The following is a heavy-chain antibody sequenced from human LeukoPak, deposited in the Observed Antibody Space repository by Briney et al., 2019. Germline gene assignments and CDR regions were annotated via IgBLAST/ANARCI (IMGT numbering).Heavy chain of an antibody. V-gene: IGHV3-9*01. J-gene: IGHJ6*02. CDR3: TKGSSYYFYYHGMDV. D-gene: IGHD2-15*01. CDR2: ISWNSGKI. Sequence: GGSLRLSCAASGFTFDDYAMQWVRQAPGKGLEWVSGISWNSGKIGYADSVKGRFTISRDNAKNSLYLQMNSLRDEDTALYYCTKGSSYYFYYHGMDVWGQGTTVTVSS. CDR1: GFTFDDYA.